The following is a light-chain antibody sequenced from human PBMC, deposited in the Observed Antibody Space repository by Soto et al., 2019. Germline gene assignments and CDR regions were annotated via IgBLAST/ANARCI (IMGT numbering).Light chain of an antibody. V-gene: IGKV3-20*01. Sequence: EVMLSQSPCTLSLSTGERATLSCRASQSVRSTHLAWYQLKPGQAPRLFIYGASSRATGIPDRFSGSGSGTDFTLTISRLEPEDFAVYICQQYGTSPRTFGQGTRLAIK. J-gene: IGKJ5*01. CDR1: QSVRSTH. CDR3: QQYGTSPRT. CDR2: GAS.